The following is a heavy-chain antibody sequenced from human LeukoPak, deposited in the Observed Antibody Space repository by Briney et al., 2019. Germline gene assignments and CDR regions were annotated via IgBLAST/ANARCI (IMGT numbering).Heavy chain of an antibody. CDR1: GGSISSGDYY. CDR2: IYYSGST. V-gene: IGHV4-30-4*01. D-gene: IGHD3-22*01. J-gene: IGHJ4*02. CDR3: ARGITMIVVVDY. Sequence: LSQTLSLTCTVSGGSISSGDYYWSWIRQPPGKGLEWIGYIYYSGSTYYNPSLKSRVTISVDTSKNQFSLKLSSVPAADTAVYYCARGITMIVVVDYWGQGTLVTVSS.